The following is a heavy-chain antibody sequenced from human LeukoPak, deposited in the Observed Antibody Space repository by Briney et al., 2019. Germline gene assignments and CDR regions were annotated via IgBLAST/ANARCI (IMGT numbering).Heavy chain of an antibody. J-gene: IGHJ3*02. V-gene: IGHV1-3*04. Sequence: ASVKVSCKASGYTFTTYTIHWVRQAPGQRLEWMGWISTYNDDRKYSPKFQGTVTITTDTSASTAYLELSSLRSEDTAVYYCARDRSSFSYAFDIWGQGTMVTVSS. D-gene: IGHD6-6*01. CDR2: ISTYNDDR. CDR1: GYTFTTYT. CDR3: ARDRSSFSYAFDI.